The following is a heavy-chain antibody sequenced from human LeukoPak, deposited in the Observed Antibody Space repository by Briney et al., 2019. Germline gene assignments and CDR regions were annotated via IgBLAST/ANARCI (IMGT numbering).Heavy chain of an antibody. D-gene: IGHD6-13*01. Sequence: GGSLRLSCAASGFTFSSYSMNWGRQAPGKGLEWVSSISSSSSYIYYADSVKGRFTISRDNAKNSLYLQVNSLRAEDTAVYYCARDMFGPYSSSLHPWFDPWGQGTLVAVSS. J-gene: IGHJ5*02. V-gene: IGHV3-21*01. CDR3: ARDMFGPYSSSLHPWFDP. CDR2: ISSSSSYI. CDR1: GFTFSSYS.